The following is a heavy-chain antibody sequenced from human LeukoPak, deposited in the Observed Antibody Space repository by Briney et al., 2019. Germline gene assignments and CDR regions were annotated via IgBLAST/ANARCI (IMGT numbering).Heavy chain of an antibody. CDR2: TYYRSKLYN. CDR3: AREIRTQYSSSHNWFDP. D-gene: IGHD6-6*01. V-gene: IGHV6-1*01. Sequence: SQTLSLTCAISGDSVSSNSAAWNWIRQSPSRGLEWLGRTYYRSKLYNDYAGAVKNRITINPDTSKNQFSLQLNSVTPEDTAVYYCAREIRTQYSSSHNWFDPWGQGTLVTVSS. CDR1: GDSVSSNSAA. J-gene: IGHJ5*02.